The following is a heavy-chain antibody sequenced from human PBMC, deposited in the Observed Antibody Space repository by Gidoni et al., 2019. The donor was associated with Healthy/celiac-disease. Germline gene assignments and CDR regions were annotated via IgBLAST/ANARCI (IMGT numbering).Heavy chain of an antibody. CDR3: ARGRTYSYY. D-gene: IGHD2-21*01. J-gene: IGHJ4*02. CDR1: GGSMSSYY. V-gene: IGHV4-59*01. CDR2: IYSNGKL. Sequence: QVQLQESGPGLVKSSATLSLTFIVSGGSMSSYYWTWIRQPPGKGLEWIGYIYSNGKLDYNPSRKSRITISVDTSRSQFSLKFNSVTAADTAVYYCARGRTYSYYWGQGTLVTVSS.